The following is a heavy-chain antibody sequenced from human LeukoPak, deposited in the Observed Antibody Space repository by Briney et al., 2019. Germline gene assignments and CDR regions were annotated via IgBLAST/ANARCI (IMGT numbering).Heavy chain of an antibody. CDR2: IYSGGST. CDR3: ARGITMVRGVDDAFDI. J-gene: IGHJ3*02. Sequence: GGSLRLSCAASGFTVSSNYMSWVRQAPGKGLEWVSVIYSGGSTYYADSVKGRFTISRDNSKNTLYLQMNSLRAEDTAVYYCARGITMVRGVDDAFDIWGQGTMVTVSS. D-gene: IGHD3-10*01. V-gene: IGHV3-66*01. CDR1: GFTVSSNY.